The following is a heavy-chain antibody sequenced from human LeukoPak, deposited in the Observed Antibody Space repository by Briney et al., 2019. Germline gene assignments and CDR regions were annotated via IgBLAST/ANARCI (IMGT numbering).Heavy chain of an antibody. V-gene: IGHV3-21*01. Sequence: GGSLRLSCAASGFTFSSYSMNWVRQAPGKWLEWVSSISSSSSYIYYADSVKGRFTISRDNAKNSLYLQMNSLRAEDTAVYYSARDYLVVPAAMWWFDPWGQGTLVTVSS. CDR3: ARDYLVVPAAMWWFDP. CDR2: ISSSSSYI. D-gene: IGHD2-2*01. CDR1: GFTFSSYS. J-gene: IGHJ5*02.